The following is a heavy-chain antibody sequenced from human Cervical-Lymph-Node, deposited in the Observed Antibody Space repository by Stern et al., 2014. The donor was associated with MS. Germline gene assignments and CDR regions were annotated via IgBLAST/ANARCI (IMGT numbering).Heavy chain of an antibody. V-gene: IGHV5-51*01. CDR1: GYCFNANC. Sequence: EDQLVESGAEVKKPGESLQISCKGSGYCFNANCIAWVRKMSGQGLEWMGTIYPGDSDTRYSPSSQGQVTISADKSISTAYLQWSSLKASDTAMYYCARGYGDYAFDYWGQGTLVTVSS. CDR3: ARGYGDYAFDY. CDR2: IYPGDSDT. J-gene: IGHJ4*02. D-gene: IGHD4-17*01.